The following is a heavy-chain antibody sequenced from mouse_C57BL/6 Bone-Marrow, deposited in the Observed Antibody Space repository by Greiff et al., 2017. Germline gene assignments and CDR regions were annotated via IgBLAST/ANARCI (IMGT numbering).Heavy chain of an antibody. CDR1: GYAFTNYL. CDR3: ARGHGSSPAWFAY. J-gene: IGHJ3*01. Sequence: QVQLQQSGAELVRPGTSVKVSCKASGYAFTNYLIEWVKQRPGQGLEWIGVINPGSGGTNYNEKFKGKATLTADKSSSTDYMQISSLTSEDSAVYFCARGHGSSPAWFAYWGQGTLVTVSA. D-gene: IGHD1-1*01. CDR2: INPGSGGT. V-gene: IGHV1-54*01.